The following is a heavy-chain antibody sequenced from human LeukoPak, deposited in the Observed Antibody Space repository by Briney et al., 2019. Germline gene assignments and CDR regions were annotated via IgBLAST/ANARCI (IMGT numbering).Heavy chain of an antibody. Sequence: GGSLRLSCAASGFTFSSYEMKWVRQAPGKGLEWVSYISSSGSTIYYADSVKGRFTISRDNAKNSLYLQMNSLRAEDTAVYYCARGVRGVWSWYFDLWGRGALVTVSS. D-gene: IGHD3-10*01. CDR2: ISSSGSTI. CDR1: GFTFSSYE. J-gene: IGHJ2*01. V-gene: IGHV3-48*03. CDR3: ARGVRGVWSWYFDL.